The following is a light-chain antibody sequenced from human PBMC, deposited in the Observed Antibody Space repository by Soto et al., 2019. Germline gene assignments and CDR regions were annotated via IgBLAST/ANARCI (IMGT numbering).Light chain of an antibody. Sequence: QSALAQPASVSGSLGQSITISCTGTSSDVGDYKYVSWYQHHPGKAPRLMIYDVINRPSGVSYRFSGSKSGNTASLTISGLQAEDEADYFCSSYSSSTHVVFGGGTKLTVL. J-gene: IGLJ2*01. V-gene: IGLV2-14*03. CDR2: DVI. CDR1: SSDVGDYKY. CDR3: SSYSSSTHVV.